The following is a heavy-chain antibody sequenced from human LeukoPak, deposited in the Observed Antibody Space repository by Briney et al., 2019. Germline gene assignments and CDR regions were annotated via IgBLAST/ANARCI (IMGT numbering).Heavy chain of an antibody. D-gene: IGHD5-12*01. Sequence: SETLSLTCTVSGGSISSYYWSCIRQPPGKGLEWIGYIYYSGSTNYNPSLKSRVTISVDTSKNQFSLKLSSVTAADTAVYYCAREIVGDAFDIWGQGTMVTVSS. CDR1: GGSISSYY. CDR3: AREIVGDAFDI. CDR2: IYYSGST. V-gene: IGHV4-59*08. J-gene: IGHJ3*02.